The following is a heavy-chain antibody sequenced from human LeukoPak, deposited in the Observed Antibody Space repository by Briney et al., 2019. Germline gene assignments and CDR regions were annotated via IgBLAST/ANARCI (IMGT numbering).Heavy chain of an antibody. Sequence: SETLSLTCTVSGGSISSYYWSWIRQPPGKGLEWIGYIYYSGSINYNPSLKSRVTISVDTSKNQFSLKLSSVTAADTAVYYCARHALDAFDIWGQGTMVTVSS. CDR3: ARHALDAFDI. CDR1: GGSISSYY. CDR2: IYYSGSI. V-gene: IGHV4-59*08. J-gene: IGHJ3*02.